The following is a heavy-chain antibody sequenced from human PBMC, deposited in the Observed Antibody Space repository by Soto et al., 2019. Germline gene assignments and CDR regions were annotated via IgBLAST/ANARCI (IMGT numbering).Heavy chain of an antibody. CDR3: ARTCSGGSCYFSAHCPRDY. V-gene: IGHV3-33*01. Sequence: QVQLVESGGGVVQPGRSLRLSCAASGFTFSSYGMHWVRQAPGKGLEWVAVIWYDGSNKYYADSVKGRFTISSDNSKNTLYLQMNSLRAEDTAVYYCARTCSGGSCYFSAHCPRDYWGQGTLVTVSS. CDR1: GFTFSSYG. J-gene: IGHJ4*02. CDR2: IWYDGSNK. D-gene: IGHD2-15*01.